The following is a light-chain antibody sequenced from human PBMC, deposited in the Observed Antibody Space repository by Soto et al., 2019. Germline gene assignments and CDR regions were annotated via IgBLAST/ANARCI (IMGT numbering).Light chain of an antibody. J-gene: IGKJ1*01. CDR1: QTVLHSNGNNY. CDR3: LQALHIPWT. V-gene: IGKV2-28*01. Sequence: EIVMNRSPLSLSVTPGEPASISCRSSQTVLHSNGNNYLNWYLQKPGQYQQLLIYLGYTRPSGVPDRFSGSGSGTDFTLKISRVEPEDVWVYYCLQALHIPWTLGQGTKVEI. CDR2: LGY.